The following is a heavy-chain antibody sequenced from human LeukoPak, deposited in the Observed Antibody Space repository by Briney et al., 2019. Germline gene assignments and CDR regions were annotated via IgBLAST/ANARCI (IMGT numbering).Heavy chain of an antibody. CDR3: VKGTGTKYYYYGMDV. J-gene: IGHJ6*02. Sequence: GGSLRLSCSASGFTFSNYAMHWVRQAPEKGLEYVSAISSNGGSTYYADSVKGRFSISRDNSKNTLYFQMSSLRAEDMAVYYCVKGTGTKYYYYGMDVWGQGTTVTVSS. V-gene: IGHV3-64D*06. CDR1: GFTFSNYA. CDR2: ISSNGGST. D-gene: IGHD3/OR15-3a*01.